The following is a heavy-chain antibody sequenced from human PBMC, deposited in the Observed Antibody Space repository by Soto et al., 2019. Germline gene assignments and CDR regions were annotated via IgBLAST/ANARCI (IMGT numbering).Heavy chain of an antibody. CDR1: GYTLTELA. D-gene: IGHD5-18*01. CDR3: ATWNTARNYYYYYGTDV. J-gene: IGHJ6*02. Sequence: ASVKVSCNVSGYTLTELAMHWVRQAPGKGLEWMGGFDPEDGETIYAQKFQGRVTMTEDTSTDTAYMELSSLRSGDTAVYYCATWNTARNYYYYYGTDVWGQGTTVTVSS. V-gene: IGHV1-24*01. CDR2: FDPEDGET.